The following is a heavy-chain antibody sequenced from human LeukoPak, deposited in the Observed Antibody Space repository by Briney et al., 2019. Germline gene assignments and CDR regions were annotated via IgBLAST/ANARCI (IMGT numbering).Heavy chain of an antibody. CDR1: GHTFTSYG. CDR3: ARDSYLYGSGSYLWFGY. CDR2: ISAYNGNT. J-gene: IGHJ4*02. Sequence: ASVKISCKASGHTFTSYGISWVRQAPGQGLEWMGWISAYNGNTNYAQKLQGRVTMTTDTSTSTAYMELRSLRSDDTAVYYCARDSYLYGSGSYLWFGYWGQGTLVTVSS. V-gene: IGHV1-18*01. D-gene: IGHD3-10*01.